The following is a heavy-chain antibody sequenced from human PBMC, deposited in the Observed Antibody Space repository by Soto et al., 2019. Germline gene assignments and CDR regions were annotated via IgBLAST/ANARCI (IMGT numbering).Heavy chain of an antibody. CDR3: ARRRELLRGYYYYGMDV. V-gene: IGHV4-59*01. J-gene: IGHJ6*02. Sequence: PSETLSLTCTVSGGSISSYYWSWIRQPPGKGLEWIGYIYYSGSTNYNPSLKSRVTISVDTSKNQFSLKLSSVTAADTAVYYCARRRELLRGYYYYGMDVWGQGTTVTVSS. CDR1: GGSISSYY. D-gene: IGHD1-26*01. CDR2: IYYSGST.